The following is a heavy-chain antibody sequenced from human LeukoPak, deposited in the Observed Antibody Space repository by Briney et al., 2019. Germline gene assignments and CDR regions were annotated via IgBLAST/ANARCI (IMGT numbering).Heavy chain of an antibody. CDR2: ITSRSTYI. CDR3: ARGRNRGLLWLRSSWFDP. CDR1: GFTFSSYS. J-gene: IGHJ5*02. D-gene: IGHD3-10*01. Sequence: GGSLRLSCAASGFTFSSYSMNWVRQAPGKGLEWVSSITSRSTYINYADSAKGRFTISRDNAKNSLYLQMNSLRAEDTAVYYCARGRNRGLLWLRSSWFDPWGQGTLVTVSS. V-gene: IGHV3-21*01.